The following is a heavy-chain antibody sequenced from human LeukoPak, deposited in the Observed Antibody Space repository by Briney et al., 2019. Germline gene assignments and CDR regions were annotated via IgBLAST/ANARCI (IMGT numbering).Heavy chain of an antibody. CDR2: INSDGIST. V-gene: IGHV3-74*01. CDR3: AGVGRIAAADT. CDR1: GFIFSSYW. J-gene: IGHJ4*02. Sequence: GGSLRLSCAASGFIFSSYWMHWVRQAPGKGLVWVSRINSDGISTSYADSVKGRFTISRDNAKNTLYLQMNSLRAEDTAVYYCAGVGRIAAADTWGQGTLVTVSS. D-gene: IGHD6-13*01.